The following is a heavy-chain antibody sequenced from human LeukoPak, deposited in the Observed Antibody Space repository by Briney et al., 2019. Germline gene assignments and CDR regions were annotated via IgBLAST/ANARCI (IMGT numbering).Heavy chain of an antibody. CDR2: ISGSGGST. CDR3: AKTGAGYYYMDV. CDR1: GFTFSSYA. J-gene: IGHJ6*03. D-gene: IGHD7-27*01. V-gene: IGHV3-23*01. Sequence: GGSLRLSCAASGFTFSSYAMSWVRQAPGKGLEWVSAISGSGGSTYYTDSVKGRFTISRDNSKNTLYLQMNSLRAEDTAVYYCAKTGAGYYYMDVWGKGTSVTVSS.